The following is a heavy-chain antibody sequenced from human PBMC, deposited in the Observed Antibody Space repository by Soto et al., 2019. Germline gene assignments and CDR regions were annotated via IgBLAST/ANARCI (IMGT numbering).Heavy chain of an antibody. CDR3: AKGDPPH. CDR1: GFTFSSYG. Sequence: SLRLSCAASGFTFSSYGMHWVRQAPGKGLEWVAVISYDGSNKYYADSVKGRFTISRDNSKNTLYLQMNSLRAEDTAVYYCAKGDPPHWGQGTLVTVS. CDR2: ISYDGSNK. J-gene: IGHJ4*02. V-gene: IGHV3-30*18.